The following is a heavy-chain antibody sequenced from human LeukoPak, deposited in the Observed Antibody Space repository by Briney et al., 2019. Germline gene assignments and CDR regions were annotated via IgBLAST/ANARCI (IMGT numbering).Heavy chain of an antibody. V-gene: IGHV3-11*01. CDR1: GFTFSDYY. D-gene: IGHD2-2*01. CDR2: ISSSGSTI. J-gene: IGHJ6*02. CDR3: ARDAGHQLSRRNYYAMDV. Sequence: GGSLRLSCAASGFTFSDYYMSWIRQAPGKGLEWVSYISSSGSTIYYADSVKGRFTISRDNAKNSLYLQMNSLRAADTAVYYCARDAGHQLSRRNYYAMDVWGQGTTVTVSS.